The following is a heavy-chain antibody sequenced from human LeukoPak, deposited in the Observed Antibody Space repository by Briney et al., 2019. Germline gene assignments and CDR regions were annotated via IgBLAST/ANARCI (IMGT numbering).Heavy chain of an antibody. CDR1: GFTFNNYA. Sequence: PGGSLRLSCAASGFTFNNYAMNWVRQAPGKGLEWVSAINNSGGRTYYADSVKGRFTISRDNSKNTLYLRMNSLRAEDTAEYYCAKGPPSHFDSWGQGTLVTVSS. J-gene: IGHJ4*02. CDR2: INNSGGRT. V-gene: IGHV3-23*01. CDR3: AKGPPSHFDS.